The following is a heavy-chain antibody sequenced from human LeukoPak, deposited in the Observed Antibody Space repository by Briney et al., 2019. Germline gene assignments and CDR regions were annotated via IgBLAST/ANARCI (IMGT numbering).Heavy chain of an antibody. Sequence: GGSLRLSCAASGFTFSSYVMHWVRQAPGKGLEWVAFIRYDGSNKYYADSVKGRFTISRDNSKNTLYLQMNSLRAEDTAVYYCAKSSDGLRYFDWLPIDYWGQGTMVTVSS. CDR3: AKSSDGLRYFDWLPIDY. D-gene: IGHD3-9*01. CDR2: IRYDGSNK. CDR1: GFTFSSYV. V-gene: IGHV3-30*02. J-gene: IGHJ4*02.